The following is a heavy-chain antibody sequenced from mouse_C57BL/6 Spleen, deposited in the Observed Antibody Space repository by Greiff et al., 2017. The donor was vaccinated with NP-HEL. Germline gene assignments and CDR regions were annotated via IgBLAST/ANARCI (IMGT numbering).Heavy chain of an antibody. CDR3: TRGGILLPFAY. J-gene: IGHJ3*01. Sequence: EVMLVESGAELVRPGASVKLSCTASGFNIKDDYMHWVKQRPEQGLEWIGWIDPENGDTEYASKFQGKATITADTSSNTAYLQLSSLTSEDTAVYYCTRGGILLPFAYWGQGTLVTVSA. CDR2: IDPENGDT. V-gene: IGHV14-4*01. CDR1: GFNIKDDY. D-gene: IGHD1-1*01.